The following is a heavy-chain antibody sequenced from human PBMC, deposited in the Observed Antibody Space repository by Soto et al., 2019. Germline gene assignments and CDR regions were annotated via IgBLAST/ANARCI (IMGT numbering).Heavy chain of an antibody. CDR2: VSGYNGDT. D-gene: IGHD2-8*01. Sequence: QGQLVQSGPEVKKPGASVKVSCKASGYTFSRYGISWVRQAPGQGLEWMGWVSGYNGDTKYAQKVQGRVTMTIDTSPYTAYMELRSLTSADTAKYYCAKNGQPPYYYYGMDVWGQGTTVTVSS. J-gene: IGHJ6*02. CDR1: GYTFSRYG. V-gene: IGHV1-18*01. CDR3: AKNGQPPYYYYGMDV.